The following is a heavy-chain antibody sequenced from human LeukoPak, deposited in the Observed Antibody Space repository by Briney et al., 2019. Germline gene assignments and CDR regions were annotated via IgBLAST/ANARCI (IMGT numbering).Heavy chain of an antibody. J-gene: IGHJ4*02. CDR1: GYSFTSYW. Sequence: GESLKISCKGSGYSFTSYWIGWVRQMPGKGLEWMGIIYPGDSDTRYSPSFQGQVTISADKSISTAYLQWSSLKASDTAMYYYARQGYCSSTSCYAGFDYWGQGTLVTVSS. D-gene: IGHD2-2*01. V-gene: IGHV5-51*01. CDR3: ARQGYCSSTSCYAGFDY. CDR2: IYPGDSDT.